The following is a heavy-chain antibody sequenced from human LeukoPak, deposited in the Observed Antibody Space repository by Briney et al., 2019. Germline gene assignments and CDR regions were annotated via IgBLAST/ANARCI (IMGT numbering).Heavy chain of an antibody. D-gene: IGHD3-22*01. Sequence: SETLSLTCTVSGGSISSSSYYWTWIRQPPGKGLEWIGYIYYSGSTNYNPSLKSRVTISVDTSKNQFSLKLTSVTAADTAVYYCARHYYYDSSGSRDAFDIWGQGTMVTVSS. CDR1: GGSISSSSYY. V-gene: IGHV4-61*01. CDR3: ARHYYYDSSGSRDAFDI. CDR2: IYYSGST. J-gene: IGHJ3*02.